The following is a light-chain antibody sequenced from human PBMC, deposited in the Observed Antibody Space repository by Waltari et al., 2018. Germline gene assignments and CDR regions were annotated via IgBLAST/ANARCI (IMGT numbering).Light chain of an antibody. J-gene: IGKJ1*01. CDR3: QQYYSTPPT. CDR1: QSLLSRSDCKNF. CDR2: WAS. Sequence: DIVMTQSPDSLAVSLGERATINCKSSQSLLSRSDCKNFLAWYQQKPGHSPKLLIHWASTRESGVPDRFRGSGSGTDFTLTISTLQGEDVAVYFCQQYYSTPPTFGQGTKVDIK. V-gene: IGKV4-1*01.